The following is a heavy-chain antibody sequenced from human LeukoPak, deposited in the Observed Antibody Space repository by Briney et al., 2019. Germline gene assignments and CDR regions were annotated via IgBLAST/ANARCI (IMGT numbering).Heavy chain of an antibody. CDR1: GYTFTSYA. Sequence: GASVKVSCKASGYTFTSYAMHWVRQAPGQRLEWMGWINAGNGNTKYSQKFRGRVTITRDTSASTAYMELSSLRSEDTAVYYCARDLRYDSSGYEGYWGQGTLVTVSS. CDR2: INAGNGNT. CDR3: ARDLRYDSSGYEGY. V-gene: IGHV1-3*01. J-gene: IGHJ4*02. D-gene: IGHD3-22*01.